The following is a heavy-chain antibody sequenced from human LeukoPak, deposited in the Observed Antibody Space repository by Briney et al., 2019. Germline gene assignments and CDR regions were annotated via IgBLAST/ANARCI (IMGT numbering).Heavy chain of an antibody. D-gene: IGHD2-2*01. CDR1: GGSISSYY. J-gene: IGHJ2*01. Sequence: SETLSLTCTVSGGSISSYYWSWIRQPPGKGLEWIGYIYYSGSTNYNPSLKSRVTMSVDTSTNQFSLKLTSVTAADTAVYYCARDALYCSSSSCYWYWYFDLWGRGTLVTVSS. CDR2: IYYSGST. CDR3: ARDALYCSSSSCYWYWYFDL. V-gene: IGHV4-59*12.